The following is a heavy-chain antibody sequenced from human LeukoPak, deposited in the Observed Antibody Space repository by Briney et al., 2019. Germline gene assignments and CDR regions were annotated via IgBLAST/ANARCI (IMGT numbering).Heavy chain of an antibody. CDR1: GGSISSYY. J-gene: IGHJ4*02. Sequence: PSETLSLTCTVSGGSISSYYWSWIRQPAGTALEWIGRIYTSGTITYNPSLKSRVTISVKTSKNQFSLKLSSVTAADTAVYYCARVTGYMIEDYFDYWGQGTLVTVSS. D-gene: IGHD3-22*01. CDR3: ARVTGYMIEDYFDY. CDR2: IYTSGTI. V-gene: IGHV4-4*07.